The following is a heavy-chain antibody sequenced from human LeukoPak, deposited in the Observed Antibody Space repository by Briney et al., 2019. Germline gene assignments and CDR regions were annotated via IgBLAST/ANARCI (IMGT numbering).Heavy chain of an antibody. D-gene: IGHD3-10*01. V-gene: IGHV3-23*01. J-gene: IGHJ3*02. CDR1: GFTFSSYA. CDR2: ISGSGGST. Sequence: GGSLRLSCAASGFTFSSYAMSWVRQAPGKGLEWVSAISGSGGSTYYADSVKGRFTISRDNSENTLYLQMNSLRAEDTAVYYCAKRLLVRGVVPDAFDIWGQGTMVTVSS. CDR3: AKRLLVRGVVPDAFDI.